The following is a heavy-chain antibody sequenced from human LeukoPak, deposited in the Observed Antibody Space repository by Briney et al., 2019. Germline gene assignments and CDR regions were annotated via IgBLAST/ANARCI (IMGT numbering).Heavy chain of an antibody. V-gene: IGHV3-48*03. CDR1: GFTFSSYE. Sequence: GGSLRLSCAASGFTFSSYEMNWVRQAPGKGLEWVSYISSSGSTIYYADSVKGRFTISRDSAKNSLYLQMNSLRAEDTAVYYCARGGDYDPLDAFDIWGQGTMVTVSS. CDR2: ISSSGSTI. D-gene: IGHD4-17*01. CDR3: ARGGDYDPLDAFDI. J-gene: IGHJ3*02.